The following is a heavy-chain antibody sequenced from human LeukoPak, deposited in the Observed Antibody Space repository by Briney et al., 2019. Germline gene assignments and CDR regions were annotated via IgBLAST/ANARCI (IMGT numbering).Heavy chain of an antibody. CDR1: GFTFSDYW. Sequence: GGSLRLSCAASGFTFSDYWMNWVRQAPGKGLEWVANIKQDGSEKYYVDSVKGRFTISRDNAKNSLYLQMNSLRAEDTAVYYCARVGRRQWLVLYYMDVWGKGTTVTVSS. CDR3: ARVGRRQWLVLYYMDV. D-gene: IGHD6-19*01. J-gene: IGHJ6*03. V-gene: IGHV3-7*04. CDR2: IKQDGSEK.